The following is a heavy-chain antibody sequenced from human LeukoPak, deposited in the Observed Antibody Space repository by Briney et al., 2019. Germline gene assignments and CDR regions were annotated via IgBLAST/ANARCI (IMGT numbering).Heavy chain of an antibody. D-gene: IGHD6-13*01. Sequence: GRSLRLSCAASGFTFSSYAMHWVRQAPGKGPEWVAVISYDGSNKYYADSVKGRFTISRDNSKNTLYLQMNSLRAEDTAVYYCASSYSSSGFDGMDVWGQGTTVTVSS. CDR3: ASSYSSSGFDGMDV. V-gene: IGHV3-30*04. CDR2: ISYDGSNK. CDR1: GFTFSSYA. J-gene: IGHJ6*02.